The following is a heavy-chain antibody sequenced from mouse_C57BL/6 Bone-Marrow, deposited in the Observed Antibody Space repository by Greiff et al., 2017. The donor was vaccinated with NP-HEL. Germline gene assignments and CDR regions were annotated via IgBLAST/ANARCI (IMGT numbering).Heavy chain of an antibody. D-gene: IGHD2-4*01. CDR2: IYPYNGVS. CDR3: ARMGALYYDYDEDAMDY. CDR1: GYSFTGYY. J-gene: IGHJ4*01. V-gene: IGHV1-31*01. Sequence: EVHLVESGPELVKPGASVKISCKASGYSFTGYYMHWVKQSHGNILDWIGYIYPYNGVSSYNQKFKGQGTLTVAKSSSTAYMELRSLTSEDSAVYYCARMGALYYDYDEDAMDYWGQGTSVTVSS.